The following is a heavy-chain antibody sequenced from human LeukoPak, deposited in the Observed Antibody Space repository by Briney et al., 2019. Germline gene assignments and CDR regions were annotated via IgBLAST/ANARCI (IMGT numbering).Heavy chain of an antibody. J-gene: IGHJ4*02. D-gene: IGHD3-22*01. CDR1: GFSFSSNG. CDR2: ISAGGGST. Sequence: GGSLRLSCAASGFSFSSNGMTWVRQAPGKGLEWVSAISAGGGSTYYADSVKGRFTISRDNSKNTLYLQMNSLRAEDTAVYYCARRAGDYSHPYDYWGQGTLVTVS. CDR3: ARRAGDYSHPYDY. V-gene: IGHV3-23*01.